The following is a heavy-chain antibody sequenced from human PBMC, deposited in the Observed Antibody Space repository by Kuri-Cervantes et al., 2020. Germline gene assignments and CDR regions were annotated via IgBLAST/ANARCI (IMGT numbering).Heavy chain of an antibody. CDR2: IYYSGIT. CDR1: GGSISSGDYY. D-gene: IGHD5-24*01. V-gene: IGHV4-30-4*01. CDR3: ARVADGYYNGYYFDF. Sequence: SETLSLTCTVSGGSISSGDYYWSWIRQPPGKGLEWIGYIYYSGITFYNPSLKSRVTISVDTSNNQFSLKLSSVTAADTAVYYCARVADGYYNGYYFDFWGQGTLVTVSS. J-gene: IGHJ4*01.